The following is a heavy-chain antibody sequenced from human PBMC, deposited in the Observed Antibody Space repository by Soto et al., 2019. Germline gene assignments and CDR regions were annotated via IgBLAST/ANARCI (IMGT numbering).Heavy chain of an antibody. J-gene: IGHJ6*02. CDR1: GFTFSSYG. V-gene: IGHV3-33*01. Sequence: GGSLRLSCAASGFTFSSYGMHWVRQAPGKGLEWVAVIWYDGSNKYYADSVKGRFTISRDNSKNTLYLQMNSLRAEDTAVYYCARDPIVVVPAAPAWDYGMDVWGQGTTVTVSS. CDR3: ARDPIVVVPAAPAWDYGMDV. D-gene: IGHD2-2*01. CDR2: IWYDGSNK.